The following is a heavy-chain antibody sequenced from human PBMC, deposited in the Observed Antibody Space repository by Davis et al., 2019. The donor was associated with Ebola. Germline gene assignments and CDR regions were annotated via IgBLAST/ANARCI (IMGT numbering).Heavy chain of an antibody. CDR2: IATAGDT. CDR1: GFTFNSYD. CDR3: VRGGETGFDY. D-gene: IGHD1-1*01. V-gene: IGHV3-13*01. J-gene: IGHJ4*02. Sequence: GESLKISCAASGFTFNSYDMHWVRRATGKGLEWVSAIATAGDTYYSDSVKGRFTVSRENAKNSLYLQMNTLRTGDTAVYYCVRGGETGFDYWGQGTLVTVSS.